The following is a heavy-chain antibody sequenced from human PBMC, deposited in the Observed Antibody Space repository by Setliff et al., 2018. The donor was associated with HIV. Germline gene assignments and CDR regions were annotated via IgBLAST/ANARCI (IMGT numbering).Heavy chain of an antibody. CDR2: IYYTGDT. V-gene: IGHV4-30-4*08. Sequence: SETLSLTCTVSGGSISNGDHYWAWIRQSPGKGLEWIGYIYYTGDTYYRSSLESRVTISVDTSNNQFSLRLKSVTAADTAVYYCVRDDYGYNGKGFDYWGPGTLVTVSS. D-gene: IGHD4-17*01. J-gene: IGHJ4*02. CDR1: GGSISNGDHY. CDR3: VRDDYGYNGKGFDY.